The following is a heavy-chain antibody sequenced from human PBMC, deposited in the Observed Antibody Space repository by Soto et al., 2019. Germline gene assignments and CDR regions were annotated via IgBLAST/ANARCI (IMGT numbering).Heavy chain of an antibody. D-gene: IGHD6-6*01. CDR1: GGSISSGGYY. Sequence: PSETLSLTCTVSGGSISSGGYYWSWIRQHPGKGLEWIGYICYSGSTNYNPSLKSRVTISVDTSKNQFSLKLSSVTAADTAVYYCARGYSSSSRRYYYYGMDVWGQGTTVTVSS. V-gene: IGHV4-61*08. CDR3: ARGYSSSSRRYYYYGMDV. CDR2: ICYSGST. J-gene: IGHJ6*02.